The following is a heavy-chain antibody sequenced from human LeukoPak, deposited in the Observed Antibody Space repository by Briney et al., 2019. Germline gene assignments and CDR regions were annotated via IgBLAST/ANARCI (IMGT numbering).Heavy chain of an antibody. V-gene: IGHV1-46*01. CDR1: LYTLTRYY. CDR2: INPSGGST. Sequence: SVKVSRKGSLYTLTRYYIHWVRQTPRHELEWMGIINPSGGSTSYAHKFQGRVTTTRNTSTSTGYMKLSSRRSEDTAVYYFARLVGYCSSGTTSDYLDYWGQGTLVTVSS. D-gene: IGHD2-15*01. CDR3: ARLVGYCSSGTTSDYLDY. J-gene: IGHJ4*02.